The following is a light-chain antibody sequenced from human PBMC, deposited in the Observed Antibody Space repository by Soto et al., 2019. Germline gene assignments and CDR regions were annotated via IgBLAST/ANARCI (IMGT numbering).Light chain of an antibody. CDR3: SSYAGSICYV. V-gene: IGLV2-8*01. J-gene: IGLJ1*01. CDR2: EVS. Sequence: QSALTQPPSASGSPGQSVTISCTGTSSDVGGYNYVSWYQQHPGKAPKLMIYEVSKRHSGVPDRFSGSKSGNTASLTVSGLQAEDEADYYCSSYAGSICYVFGTGTKLTVL. CDR1: SSDVGGYNY.